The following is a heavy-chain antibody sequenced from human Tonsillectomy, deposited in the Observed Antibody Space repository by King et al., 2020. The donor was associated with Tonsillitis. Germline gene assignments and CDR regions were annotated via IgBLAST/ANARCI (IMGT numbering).Heavy chain of an antibody. Sequence: QLVQSGAEVKKPGSSVKVSCKASGGTFSSYALSWVRQAPGQGLEWMGGIIPILGTANYSQKFQGRVTITADESTSTAYMELSSLTSEDTAVYYCARDYRDYYDSSGFQGAFDFWGQGTMVTVSS. CDR3: ARDYRDYYDSSGFQGAFDF. CDR1: GGTFSSYA. D-gene: IGHD3-22*01. V-gene: IGHV1-69*11. CDR2: IIPILGTA. J-gene: IGHJ3*01.